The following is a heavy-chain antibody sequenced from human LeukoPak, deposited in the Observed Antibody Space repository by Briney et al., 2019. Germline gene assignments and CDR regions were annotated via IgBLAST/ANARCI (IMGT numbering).Heavy chain of an antibody. J-gene: IGHJ4*02. CDR1: GFNFNDSG. Sequence: GRSLRLSCAASGFNFNDSGMHWVRQAPGKGLEWVAVIWYDGSEKYYADSVKGRLTISRDNSKSTLYLQMNSLRAEDTAVYYCARDGYYGSGRPFDYWGQGALVSVSS. CDR3: ARDGYYGSGRPFDY. D-gene: IGHD3-10*01. V-gene: IGHV3-33*01. CDR2: IWYDGSEK.